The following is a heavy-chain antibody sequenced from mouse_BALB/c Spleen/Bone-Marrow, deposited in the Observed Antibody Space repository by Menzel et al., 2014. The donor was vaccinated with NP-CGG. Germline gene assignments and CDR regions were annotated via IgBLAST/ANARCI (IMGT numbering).Heavy chain of an antibody. J-gene: IGHJ2*01. Sequence: EVQLQQSGAELVKPGASVKLSCTASGFNIKDTYMYWVKQRPEQGLEWIGRIDPANGNTKYDPKFQGKATTTADTSSNTAYLQLSSLTSEDTAVYYCASYDYGYYFDYWGQGTTLTISS. CDR2: IDPANGNT. CDR1: GFNIKDTY. CDR3: ASYDYGYYFDY. D-gene: IGHD2-4*01. V-gene: IGHV14-3*02.